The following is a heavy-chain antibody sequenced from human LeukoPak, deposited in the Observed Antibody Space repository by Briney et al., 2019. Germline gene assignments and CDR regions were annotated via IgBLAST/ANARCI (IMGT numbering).Heavy chain of an antibody. J-gene: IGHJ3*02. V-gene: IGHV1-2*04. CDR1: GYTFTGYY. D-gene: IGHD1-26*01. Sequence: GASVKVSCKASGYTFTGYYMHWVRQAPGQGLEWMGWINPNSGGTNYAQKFQGWVTMTEDTSTDTAYMELSSLRSEDTAVYYCATDRELSSAFDIWGQGTMVTVSS. CDR2: INPNSGGT. CDR3: ATDRELSSAFDI.